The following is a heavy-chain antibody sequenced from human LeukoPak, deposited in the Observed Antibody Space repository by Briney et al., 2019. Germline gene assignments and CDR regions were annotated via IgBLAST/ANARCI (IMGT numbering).Heavy chain of an antibody. CDR2: IYYSGST. J-gene: IGHJ4*02. CDR3: ARGARPDY. V-gene: IGHV4-59*01. D-gene: IGHD6-6*01. Sequence: SETLSLTCTVSGGSISSYYWNWIRQPPGKGLEWIGYIYYSGSTNYNPSLKSRVTISVDTSKNQFSLKLSSATAADTAVYYCARGARPDYWGQGTLVTVSS. CDR1: GGSISSYY.